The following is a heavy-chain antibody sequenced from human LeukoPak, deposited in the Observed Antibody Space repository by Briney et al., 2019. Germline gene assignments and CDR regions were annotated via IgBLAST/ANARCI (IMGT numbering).Heavy chain of an antibody. CDR1: GGSISTSNYY. J-gene: IGHJ3*02. V-gene: IGHV4-39*07. CDR2: IFYSGST. D-gene: IGHD1-26*01. Sequence: SETLSLTCTVSGGSISTSNYYWGWIRQPPGKGLEWIGNIFYSGSTYYSPSLRSRVTISVDTSKNQFSLKLSSVTAADTAVYYCASSRGSYLDAFDIWGQGTMVTVSS. CDR3: ASSRGSYLDAFDI.